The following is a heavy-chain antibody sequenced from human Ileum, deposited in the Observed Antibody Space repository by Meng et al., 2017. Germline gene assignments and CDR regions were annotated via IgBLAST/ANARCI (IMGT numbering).Heavy chain of an antibody. CDR3: ARGYSSGWFDY. D-gene: IGHD6-19*01. V-gene: IGHV4-59*08. CDR1: GGSISSYY. Sequence: QVQLQESGPGWVKPSVTLSLTCTVSGGSISSYYWSWIRQPPGKGLEWIGYIYYSGSTNYNPSLKSRVTISVDTSKNQFSLKLSSVTAADTAVYYCARGYSSGWFDYWGQGTLVTVSS. CDR2: IYYSGST. J-gene: IGHJ4*02.